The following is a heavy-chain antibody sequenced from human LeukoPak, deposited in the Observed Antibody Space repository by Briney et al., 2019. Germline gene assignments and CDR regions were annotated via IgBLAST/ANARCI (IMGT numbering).Heavy chain of an antibody. CDR1: RFTLSNYW. J-gene: IGHJ4*02. D-gene: IGHD6-25*01. Sequence: TGGSLRLSCAASRFTLSNYWMSWVRQAPGKGLEWVGRIKSKTAGGTTEYGAPVKGRFTISRDDSKNTAYLQMNSLKIEDTAVYYCTAPLRSGSGTQPFDYWGQGTLVTVSS. CDR3: TAPLRSGSGTQPFDY. V-gene: IGHV3-15*01. CDR2: IKSKTAGGTT.